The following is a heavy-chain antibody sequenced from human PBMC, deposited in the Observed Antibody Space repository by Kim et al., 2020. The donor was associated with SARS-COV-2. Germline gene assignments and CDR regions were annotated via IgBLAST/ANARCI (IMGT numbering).Heavy chain of an antibody. V-gene: IGHV3-66*01. Sequence: STYYADSVKGRFTISRDNSKNTLYLQMNSLRAEDTAVYYCARDSGGFDPWGQGTLVTVSS. CDR2: ST. D-gene: IGHD1-26*01. CDR3: ARDSGGFDP. J-gene: IGHJ5*02.